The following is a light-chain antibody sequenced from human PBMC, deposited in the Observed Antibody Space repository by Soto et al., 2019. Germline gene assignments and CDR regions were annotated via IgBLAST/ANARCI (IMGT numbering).Light chain of an antibody. CDR3: SSYAGSNNYV. CDR1: SSDVGGYNY. Sequence: QSVLTQPPSASGSHGRSVTISCTGTSSDVGGYNYVSWYQQHPGKAPKFLIYEVTKRPSGVPDRFSGSKSGNTASLTVSGLQAEDEADYYCSSYAGSNNYVFGTGTNITVL. J-gene: IGLJ1*01. V-gene: IGLV2-8*01. CDR2: EVT.